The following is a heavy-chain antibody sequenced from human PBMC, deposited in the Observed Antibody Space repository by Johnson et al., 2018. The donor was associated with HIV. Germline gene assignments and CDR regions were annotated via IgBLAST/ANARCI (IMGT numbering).Heavy chain of an antibody. D-gene: IGHD3-22*01. CDR2: IWYDGSNK. Sequence: VQLVESGGGVVQPGRSLRLSCVASGFTFRTSGMHWVRQAPGQGLEWVAVIWYDGSNKYYADSVKGRFTISRDNSKDTLYLEMNSLRVEDTAVYSCARESGWGHDAVDIWGQGTMVTVSS. CDR3: ARESGWGHDAVDI. J-gene: IGHJ3*02. V-gene: IGHV3-33*01. CDR1: GFTFRTSG.